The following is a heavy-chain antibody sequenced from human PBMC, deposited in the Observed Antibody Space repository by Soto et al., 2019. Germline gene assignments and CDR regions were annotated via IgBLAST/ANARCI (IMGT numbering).Heavy chain of an antibody. CDR1: GGTFSSYA. CDR2: IIPIFGTA. CDR3: ARDNRIAAAGTYYSGSDWGFYY. J-gene: IGHJ4*02. Sequence: QVQLVQSGAEVQKPGSSVKVSCKASGGTFSSYAISWVRQAPGQGLEWMGGIIPIFGTANYAQKFQGRVTITADESTSTAYMELSSLRSEDTAVYYCARDNRIAAAGTYYSGSDWGFYYWGQGTLVTVSS. V-gene: IGHV1-69*01. D-gene: IGHD6-13*01.